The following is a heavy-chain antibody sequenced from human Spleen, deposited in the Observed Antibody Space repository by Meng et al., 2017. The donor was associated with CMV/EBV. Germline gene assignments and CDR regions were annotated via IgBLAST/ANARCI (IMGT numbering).Heavy chain of an antibody. J-gene: IGHJ4*02. CDR2: ISYDGSKQ. Sequence: CASSGFSFNSFAMHWVRQAPGKGLEWVALISYDGSKQYYADSVKGRFTISRDDSQNTLYLQMNSLGAEDTARYYCARTTNYVPTYLDYWGQGTLVTVSS. CDR1: GFSFNSFA. V-gene: IGHV3-30*04. D-gene: IGHD3-10*02. CDR3: ARTTNYVPTYLDY.